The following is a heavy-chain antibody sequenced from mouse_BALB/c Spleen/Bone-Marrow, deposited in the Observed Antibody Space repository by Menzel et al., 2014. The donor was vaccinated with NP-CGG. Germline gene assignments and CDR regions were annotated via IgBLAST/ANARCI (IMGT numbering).Heavy chain of an antibody. J-gene: IGHJ4*01. CDR3: ARDDYEGDAMDY. Sequence: VQLQQSGPGLVKPSQSLSLTCTVTGYSITSDYAWNWIRQFPGNRLEWLGYISYSGSTNYNPSLKSRISITRDTSKNQFFLQLISVTTEDTATYYCARDDYEGDAMDYWGQGTSVTVSS. CDR1: GYSITSDYA. CDR2: ISYSGST. V-gene: IGHV3-2*02. D-gene: IGHD2-4*01.